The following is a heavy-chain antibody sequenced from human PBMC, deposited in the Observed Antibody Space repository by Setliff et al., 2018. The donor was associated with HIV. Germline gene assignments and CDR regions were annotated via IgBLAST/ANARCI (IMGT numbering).Heavy chain of an antibody. CDR3: ARKEKGGAFDI. CDR2: IYYYNGGT. CDR1: GGSISSIDYY. V-gene: IGHV4-61*08. Sequence: ASETLSLTCTVSGGSISSIDYYWSWVRQPPGKGLEWIGYIYYYNGGTSYNPSLQSRVTISVDTPKNQFSLHLNSVTAADTAVYYCARKEKGGAFDIWGLGTLVTVSS. J-gene: IGHJ3*02.